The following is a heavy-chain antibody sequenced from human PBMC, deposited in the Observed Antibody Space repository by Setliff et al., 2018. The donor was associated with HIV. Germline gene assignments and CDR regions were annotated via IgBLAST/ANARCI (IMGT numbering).Heavy chain of an antibody. Sequence: LSLTCSVSGVSINGTDHYWGWIRQSPGKRLEWIGSVSQSGSTYYNPSLKSRITISVDRSKNLFSLKLISVTAADQGVYYCARVPVAGANWFDPWGLGTLVTVSS. CDR1: GVSINGTDHY. V-gene: IGHV4-39*01. J-gene: IGHJ5*02. CDR2: VSQSGST. D-gene: IGHD2-21*01. CDR3: ARVPVAGANWFDP.